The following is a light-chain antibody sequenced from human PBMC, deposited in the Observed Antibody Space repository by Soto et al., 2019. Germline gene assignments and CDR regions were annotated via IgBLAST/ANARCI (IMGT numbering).Light chain of an antibody. Sequence: EIVLTQSPGTLPLSPGERATLSCRASQSVSSSYLAWYQQKPGQAPRLLIYGASSRATGIPDRFSGSGSGTDFTLTISILEPEDCAVYYCQQYGSAPLTFGGGNKVEIK. CDR2: GAS. V-gene: IGKV3-20*01. CDR1: QSVSSSY. J-gene: IGKJ4*01. CDR3: QQYGSAPLT.